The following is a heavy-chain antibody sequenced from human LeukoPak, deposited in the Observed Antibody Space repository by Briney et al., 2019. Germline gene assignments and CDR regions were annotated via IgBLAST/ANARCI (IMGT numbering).Heavy chain of an antibody. J-gene: IGHJ5*02. Sequence: SETLSLTCTVSGGSISSSSYYWGWIRQPPGKGLEWIGSIYYSGSTYYNPSLKSRVTISVDRSKNQFSLKLSSVTAADTAVYYCALLWFGEFDPWGQGTLVTVSS. V-gene: IGHV4-39*07. D-gene: IGHD3-10*01. CDR3: ALLWFGEFDP. CDR1: GGSISSSSYY. CDR2: IYYSGST.